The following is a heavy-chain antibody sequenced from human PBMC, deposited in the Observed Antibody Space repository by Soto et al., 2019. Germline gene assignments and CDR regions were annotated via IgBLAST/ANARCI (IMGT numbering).Heavy chain of an antibody. V-gene: IGHV3-7*01. J-gene: IGHJ3*01. CDR3: ARDSFGRSYDF. CDR1: GFPFSTYW. Sequence: GSMRLSCAASGFPFSTYWKSWVRQAPGKGLEWVGNIKEDGSDTYYVDSVKGRFTISRDNPKNTLYLQLNGLRADDTAVYYCARDSFGRSYDFWGQGTKVTVSS. CDR2: IKEDGSDT. D-gene: IGHD1-26*01.